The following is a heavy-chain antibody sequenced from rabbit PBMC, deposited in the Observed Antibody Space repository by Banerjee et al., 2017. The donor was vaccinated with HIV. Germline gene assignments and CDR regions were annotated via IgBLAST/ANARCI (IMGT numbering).Heavy chain of an antibody. V-gene: IGHV1S45*01. CDR1: GFSLSNKYV. CDR3: ARPYSGYAYAINL. CDR2: INTSSGNT. D-gene: IGHD6-1*01. Sequence: QEQLEESGGDLVKPEGSLTLTCTASGFSLSNKYVMCWVRQAPGKGLEWIACINTSSGNTVYASWAKGRFTITKTSSTTVTLQMTSLTAADTATYFCARPYSGYAYAINLWGQGTLVTVS. J-gene: IGHJ4*01.